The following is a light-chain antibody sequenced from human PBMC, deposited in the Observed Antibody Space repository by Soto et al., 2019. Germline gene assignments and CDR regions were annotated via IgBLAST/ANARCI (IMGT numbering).Light chain of an antibody. CDR3: QQYYSTPRT. V-gene: IGKV4-1*01. J-gene: IGKJ1*01. CDR2: WAS. Sequence: DIVMTQSPDSLAVSLGERATINCKSSQSVLYSSNNKNYLAWYQQKPGQPPKLLIYWASTRESGVPDRFSGSXSGTDFTLTISSLQAEDVAVYYCQQYYSTPRTFGQGTKVEIK. CDR1: QSVLYSSNNKNY.